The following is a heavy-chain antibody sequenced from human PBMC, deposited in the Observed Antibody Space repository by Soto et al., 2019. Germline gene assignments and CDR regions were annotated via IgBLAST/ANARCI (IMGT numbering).Heavy chain of an antibody. Sequence: PSETLSLTCTVSGGSISSYYWSWIRQPPGKGLEWIGYIYYSGSTNYNPSLKSRVTISVDTSKNQFSLKLSSVTAADTAVYYCARDEDGYNKFDYWGQGTLVTVSS. V-gene: IGHV4-59*01. CDR3: ARDEDGYNKFDY. J-gene: IGHJ4*02. CDR2: IYYSGST. CDR1: GGSISSYY. D-gene: IGHD5-12*01.